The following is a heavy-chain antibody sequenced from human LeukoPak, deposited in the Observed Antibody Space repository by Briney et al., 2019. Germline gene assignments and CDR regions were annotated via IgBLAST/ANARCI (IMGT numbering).Heavy chain of an antibody. J-gene: IGHJ6*03. Sequence: PSETLSLTCTVSGGSISSGSYYWSWIRQPAGKGLEWIGRIYTSGSTNYNPSLKCRVTISVDTSKNQFSLKLSSVTAADTAVYYCARVRHDSSGYYYYYYMDVWGKGTTVTVSS. D-gene: IGHD3-22*01. CDR3: ARVRHDSSGYYYYYYMDV. CDR2: IYTSGST. CDR1: GGSISSGSYY. V-gene: IGHV4-61*02.